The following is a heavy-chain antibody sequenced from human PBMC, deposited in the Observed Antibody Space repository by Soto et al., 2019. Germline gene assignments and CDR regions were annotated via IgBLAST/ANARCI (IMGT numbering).Heavy chain of an antibody. CDR1: GGSFSVYY. J-gene: IGHJ4*02. Sequence: QVQLQQWGAGLLKPSETLSLTCAVYGGSFSVYYWSWIRQSPGKGLGWIGEINHNGRTNYNPSLKSRVTMSVDTSKKQFSLKLRSMTAADTAVYYCARGSASCSAGSCDRGVWGRGTPVIVSS. CDR3: ARGSASCSAGSCDRGV. CDR2: INHNGRT. V-gene: IGHV4-34*01. D-gene: IGHD2-15*01.